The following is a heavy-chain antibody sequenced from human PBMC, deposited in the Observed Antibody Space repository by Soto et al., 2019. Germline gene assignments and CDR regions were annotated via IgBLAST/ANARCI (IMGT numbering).Heavy chain of an antibody. D-gene: IGHD5-12*01. V-gene: IGHV4-39*01. CDR1: GGSISSSSYY. Sequence: QLQLQESGPGLVKPSETLSLTCTVSGGSISSSSYYWGWIRQPPGKGLEWIGSIYYSGSTYYNPPLKSRVTISVDTSKNQFSLKLSSVTAADTAVYYCARPNSGYDRDYYYYMDVWGKGTTVTVSS. CDR2: IYYSGST. CDR3: ARPNSGYDRDYYYYMDV. J-gene: IGHJ6*03.